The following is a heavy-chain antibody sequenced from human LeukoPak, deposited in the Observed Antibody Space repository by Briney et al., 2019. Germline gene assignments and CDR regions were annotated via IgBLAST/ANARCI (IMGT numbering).Heavy chain of an antibody. J-gene: IGHJ6*03. Sequence: ASVKVSCKASGDTFSNYAISWLRQATGQGLEWMGWMNPNSGNTGYAQKFQGRVTMTRNTSISTAYMELSSLRSEDTAVYYCARDNGGTAMAYYYYYYMDVWGKGTTVTISS. V-gene: IGHV1-8*02. CDR3: ARDNGGTAMAYYYYYYMDV. CDR2: MNPNSGNT. CDR1: GDTFSNYA. D-gene: IGHD5-18*01.